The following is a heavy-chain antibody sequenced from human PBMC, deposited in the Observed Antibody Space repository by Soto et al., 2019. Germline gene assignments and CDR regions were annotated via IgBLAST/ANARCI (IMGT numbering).Heavy chain of an antibody. Sequence: QVQLVQSGAEVKKPGSSVKVSCKASGGTFSSYTISWVRQAPGQGLEWMVRIIPILGIANYAQKFHGRVTITADKFTFTAYMELSRLRSEDTAVYYCAMGGRTDGGCLDYWGQGTLVTVSS. CDR2: IIPILGIA. V-gene: IGHV1-69*02. CDR1: GGTFSSYT. J-gene: IGHJ4*02. CDR3: AMGGRTDGGCLDY. D-gene: IGHD1-26*01.